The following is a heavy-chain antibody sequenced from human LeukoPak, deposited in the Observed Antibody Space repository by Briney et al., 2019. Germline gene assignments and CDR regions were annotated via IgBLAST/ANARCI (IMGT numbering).Heavy chain of an antibody. D-gene: IGHD2-21*02. Sequence: PSQTLSLTCTVSGGSISSGGYYWSWIRQHPGKGLEWIGYIYYSGSTYYNPSLKSRVTVSVDRSRNQFSLKLTSVTAADTAVYYCARRYCGGDCSVDDNWFDPWGQGTLVTVSS. CDR3: ARRYCGGDCSVDDNWFDP. V-gene: IGHV4-31*03. CDR2: IYYSGST. CDR1: GGSISSGGYY. J-gene: IGHJ5*02.